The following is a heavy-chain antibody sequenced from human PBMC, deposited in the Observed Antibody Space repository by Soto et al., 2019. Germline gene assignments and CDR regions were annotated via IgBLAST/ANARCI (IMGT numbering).Heavy chain of an antibody. CDR1: GFAFTTHA. CDR3: ANSFAIQPRYLDTSTHLDY. Sequence: GGSLRLSCAASGFAFTTHAMSWVCQAPGKGLEWVSAIGATGGDTYYADSVRGRFTISRDNSKNTLYLQMNSLRAEDTAVYYCANSFAIQPRYLDTSTHLDYWGQGTLVTISS. V-gene: IGHV3-23*01. CDR2: IGATGGDT. J-gene: IGHJ4*02. D-gene: IGHD5-18*01.